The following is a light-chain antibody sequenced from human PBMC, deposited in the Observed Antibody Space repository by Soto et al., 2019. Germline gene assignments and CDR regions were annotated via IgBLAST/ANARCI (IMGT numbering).Light chain of an antibody. CDR2: GAS. J-gene: IGKJ1*01. CDR1: QSVSSIY. Sequence: IVLTQSPGTLSLSPGERATLSCWASQSVSSIYLAWYQQKPGQAPRLLIYGASSRATGISDRFSGSGSGTAFTITISRLEPEDFAVYYGQHYGSSPRGTFGQVTKVEI. V-gene: IGKV3-20*01. CDR3: QHYGSSPRGT.